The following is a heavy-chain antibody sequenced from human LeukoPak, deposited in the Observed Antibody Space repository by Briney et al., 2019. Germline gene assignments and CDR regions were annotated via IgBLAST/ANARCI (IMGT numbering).Heavy chain of an antibody. V-gene: IGHV5-51*01. Sequence: GESLKISCEASGYSFTAYWIGWVRQMPGKGLEWMGIVHPGDSDTRYSPSFRGRVTISVDKSISTAYLQWHSLQASDTAMYYCARTLSTSDKWAYYFDYWGQGTLVTVSS. CDR3: ARTLSTSDKWAYYFDY. D-gene: IGHD2/OR15-2a*01. CDR1: GYSFTAYW. CDR2: VHPGDSDT. J-gene: IGHJ4*02.